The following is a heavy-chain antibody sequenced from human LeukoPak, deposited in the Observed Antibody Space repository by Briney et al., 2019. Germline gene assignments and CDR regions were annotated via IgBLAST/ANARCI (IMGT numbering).Heavy chain of an antibody. D-gene: IGHD5-18*01. V-gene: IGHV5-51*01. CDR3: ARVLDVDTAVFHYYFDF. CDR1: GYSFNTYW. J-gene: IGHJ4*02. Sequence: GESLKISCQGSGYSFNTYWVGWVRQMPGKGMEWMGIIYPADSDTRYSPSFQGQVTISADKSINTAYLQWRTLKASDSAIYYCARVLDVDTAVFHYYFDFWGQGTLVTVSS. CDR2: IYPADSDT.